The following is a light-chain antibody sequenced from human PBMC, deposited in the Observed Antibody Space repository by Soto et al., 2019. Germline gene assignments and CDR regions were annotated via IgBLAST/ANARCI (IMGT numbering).Light chain of an antibody. CDR2: GAS. CDR1: QSVSSN. CDR3: QKYNNWPRT. V-gene: IGKV3-15*01. J-gene: IGKJ1*01. Sequence: ELVMTQSPATLSGSPGEIATLSCRASQSVSSNLAWYHQKPGQAPTLIIYGASTRATGIPATFSGSGSGREVSLTISSLQSEDCSVDYCQKYNNWPRTFGQGTTLEIK.